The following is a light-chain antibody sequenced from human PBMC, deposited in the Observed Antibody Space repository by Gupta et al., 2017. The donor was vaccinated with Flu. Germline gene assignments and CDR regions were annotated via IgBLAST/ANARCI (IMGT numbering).Light chain of an antibody. CDR3: YSTDTSGNHRV. J-gene: IGLJ3*02. CDR2: EDR. Sequence: SYELTQPPSVSVSPGQTARITCSGDALPKKYAYWYQQKSGQAPVLIIYEDRKRPSGIPERFSGSSSGTMATLTISGAQVEDEADYYCYSTDTSGNHRVFSGGTNLTVL. V-gene: IGLV3-10*01. CDR1: ALPKKY.